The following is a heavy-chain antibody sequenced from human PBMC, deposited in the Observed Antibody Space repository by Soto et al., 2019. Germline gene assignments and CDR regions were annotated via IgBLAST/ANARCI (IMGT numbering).Heavy chain of an antibody. CDR2: INHSGST. J-gene: IGHJ5*02. CDR3: ARGYSPMIVVVITNWFDP. V-gene: IGHV4-34*01. Sequence: SPTLSLTCAVYGGSFSGYYWSWIRQPPGKGLEWIGEINHSGSTNYNPSLKSRVTISVDTSKNQFSLKLSSVTAADTAVYYCARGYSPMIVVVITNWFDPWGQGTLVTVSS. D-gene: IGHD3-22*01. CDR1: GGSFSGYY.